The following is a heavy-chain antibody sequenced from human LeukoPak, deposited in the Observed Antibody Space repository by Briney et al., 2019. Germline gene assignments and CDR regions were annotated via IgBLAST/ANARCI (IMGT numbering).Heavy chain of an antibody. J-gene: IGHJ4*02. CDR1: GFTFSGSA. CDR3: TRDATVTTAYQNFDY. D-gene: IGHD4-17*01. CDR2: IRNKANSYAT. V-gene: IGHV3-73*01. Sequence: PGGSLRLSCVASGFTFSGSAMHWVRQASGKGLEWVGRIRNKANSYATAYAASVKGRFTISRDDSKNTAYLQMNSLKTEDTAVYYCTRDATVTTAYQNFDYWGQRTLVTVSS.